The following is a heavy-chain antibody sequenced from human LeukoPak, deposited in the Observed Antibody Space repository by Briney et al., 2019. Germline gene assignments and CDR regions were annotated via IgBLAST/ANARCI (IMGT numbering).Heavy chain of an antibody. CDR3: ARAHYCSGGSCYLDY. J-gene: IGHJ4*02. CDR1: GFTFSSYS. V-gene: IGHV3-21*01. Sequence: PGGSLRLSCAASGFTFSSYSMNRVRQAPGKGLEWVSSISSSSSYIYYADSVKGRFTSSRDNAKNSLYLQMNSLRAEDTAVYYCARAHYCSGGSCYLDYWGQGTLVTVSS. CDR2: ISSSSSYI. D-gene: IGHD2-15*01.